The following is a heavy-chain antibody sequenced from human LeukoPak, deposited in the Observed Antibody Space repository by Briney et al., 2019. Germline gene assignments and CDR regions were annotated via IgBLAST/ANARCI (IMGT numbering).Heavy chain of an antibody. CDR3: AKDPGRGYMGV. CDR2: INGRGSTI. Sequence: PGGSLRLSCAASGFTFSSYEMNWVRQAPGKGLEWISYINGRGSTIYYADSVKGRFTISRDNAKNSLYLQMNSLRAEDTAVYYCAKDPGRGYMGVWGKGTTVTVSS. D-gene: IGHD3-10*01. J-gene: IGHJ6*03. CDR1: GFTFSSYE. V-gene: IGHV3-48*03.